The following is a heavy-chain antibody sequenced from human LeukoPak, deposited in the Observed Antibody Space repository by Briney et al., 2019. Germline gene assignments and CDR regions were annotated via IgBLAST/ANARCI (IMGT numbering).Heavy chain of an antibody. CDR2: IKKDGSEK. V-gene: IGHV3-7*04. D-gene: IGHD3-22*01. CDR3: NRDSSGYRPAY. Sequence: GGFLRLSCAASGFTSSSYWMSWVRQAPGKGLEWVANIKKDGSEKYYVDSVKGRFTISRDNAKNSLYLQMNSLRAEDTAVYYCNRDSSGYRPAYWGQGTLVTVSS. J-gene: IGHJ4*02. CDR1: GFTSSSYW.